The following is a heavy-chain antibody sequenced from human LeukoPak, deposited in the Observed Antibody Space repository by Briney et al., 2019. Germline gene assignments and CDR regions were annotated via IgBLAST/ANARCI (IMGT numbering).Heavy chain of an antibody. CDR1: GYGFTSYW. CDR2: IYHGESDT. Sequence: GASLKISSKGSGYGFTSYWIGWVHRMPGKGGEGMGMIYHGESDTRYSPSFQAQVTISADKSISTAYLQWSSLKASDTAMYYCARHSTGTYYYYYYMDVWGKGTTVTVSS. V-gene: IGHV5-51*07. CDR3: ARHSTGTYYYYYYMDV. J-gene: IGHJ6*03. D-gene: IGHD1-1*01.